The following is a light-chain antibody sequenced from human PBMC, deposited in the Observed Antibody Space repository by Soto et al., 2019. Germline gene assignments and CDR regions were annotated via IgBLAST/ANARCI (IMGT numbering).Light chain of an antibody. CDR1: QTVRSN. J-gene: IGKJ4*01. CDR2: DAS. V-gene: IGKV3D-15*02. Sequence: EIVMTQSPATLSVSAGERATLSCRARQTVRSNLAWYQQKPGQAPRLLIYDASTRATGIPARFSGSGSGTEFILTISSLQSEDFAVYYCQQYGSSPLTFGGGTKVEIK. CDR3: QQYGSSPLT.